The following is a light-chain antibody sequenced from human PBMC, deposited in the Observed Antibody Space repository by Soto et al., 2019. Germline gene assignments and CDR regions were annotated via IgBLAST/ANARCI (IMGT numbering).Light chain of an antibody. CDR2: GAS. Sequence: EIVLTQSPGTLSLSPGERATLSCRASQSVTSNYLAWYQQKPGQAPRLLIYGASSRATGIPDRFSGSGSGTGFTLTISRLEPEDFAVYYCQQYGSSPPTFGRGTKVDIK. CDR3: QQYGSSPPT. J-gene: IGKJ1*01. CDR1: QSVTSNY. V-gene: IGKV3-20*01.